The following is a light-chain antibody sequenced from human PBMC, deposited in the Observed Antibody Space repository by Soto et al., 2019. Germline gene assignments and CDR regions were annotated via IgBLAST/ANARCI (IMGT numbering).Light chain of an antibody. CDR1: QNINNW. CDR3: QQYNSYSYT. V-gene: IGKV1-5*03. J-gene: IGKJ2*01. CDR2: EAS. Sequence: DFQVTQSRSTLSASVGDRVTITCRASQNINNWLAWYQQKPGKAPKILMYEASNLQRGVPSTCSGSGSGTEFILTISSLQHDDFATYYCQQYNSYSYTFGQGTKVDI.